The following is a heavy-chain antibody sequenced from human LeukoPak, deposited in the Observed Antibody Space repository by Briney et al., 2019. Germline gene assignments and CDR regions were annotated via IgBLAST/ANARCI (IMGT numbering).Heavy chain of an antibody. V-gene: IGHV1-2*02. CDR1: GYTFTGYY. D-gene: IGHD3-22*01. CDR3: ARDHYYDSSGYYY. J-gene: IGHJ4*02. Sequence: ASVKVSCKASGYTFTGYYMHWVRQAPGQGLEWMGWINPNSGGTNYARKFQGRVTMTRDTSISTAYMELSRLRSDDTVVYYCARDHYYDSSGYYYWGQGTLVTVSS. CDR2: INPNSGGT.